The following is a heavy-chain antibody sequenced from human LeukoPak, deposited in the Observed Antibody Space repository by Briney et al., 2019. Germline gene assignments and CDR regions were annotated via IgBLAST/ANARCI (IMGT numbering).Heavy chain of an antibody. V-gene: IGHV1-2*02. CDR2: INPNSGGT. J-gene: IGHJ4*02. CDR3: ARVDAALETLFDS. D-gene: IGHD5-18*01. Sequence: ASVKVSCKASGYTFTGYYMHWVRQAPGQGLEWMGWINPNSGGTNYAQKFQGRVTMTRDTSISTAYMELSRLRSDDTAVYYCARVDAALETLFDSWGQGTLVTVSS. CDR1: GYTFTGYY.